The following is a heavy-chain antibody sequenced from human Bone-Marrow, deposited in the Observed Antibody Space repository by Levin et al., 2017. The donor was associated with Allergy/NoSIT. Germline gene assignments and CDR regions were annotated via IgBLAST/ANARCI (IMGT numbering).Heavy chain of an antibody. Sequence: NSSETLSLTCVVSGYSISSGYYWGWIRQPPGKGLEWIGGIYHAGNTFYNPSLKSRVTISVETSKNQFSLKLTSVTAADSAVYYCARADSYDNRGYHHQDFWGQGTLVTVSS. CDR2: IYHAGNT. D-gene: IGHD3-22*01. CDR1: GYSISSGYY. CDR3: ARADSYDNRGYHHQDF. V-gene: IGHV4-38-2*01. J-gene: IGHJ4*02.